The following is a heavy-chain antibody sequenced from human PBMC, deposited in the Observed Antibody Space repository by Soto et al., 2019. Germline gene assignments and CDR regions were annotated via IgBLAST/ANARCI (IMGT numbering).Heavy chain of an antibody. Sequence: EVQLVESGGGLGQPGGSLRLSCAASGFTFSSYWMHWVRQAPGKELVWVSRINSDGGTTSYADSVKGRFTISRDNSKNTLYLQMNSLRAEDTAVYFWARGPPNDSGSYYSGDSWGQGTLLTVSS. CDR3: ARGPPNDSGSYYSGDS. CDR1: GFTFSSYW. V-gene: IGHV3-74*01. D-gene: IGHD3-10*01. J-gene: IGHJ4*02. CDR2: INSDGGTT.